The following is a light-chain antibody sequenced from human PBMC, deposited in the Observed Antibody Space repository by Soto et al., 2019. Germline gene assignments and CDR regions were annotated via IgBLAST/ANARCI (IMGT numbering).Light chain of an antibody. CDR2: GAS. J-gene: IGKJ1*01. CDR3: QQYGSSPPWT. V-gene: IGKV3-20*01. CDR1: QSVSNTY. Sequence: VLTQSPGTLSSSPGERATISCRASQSVSNTYLAWYQQKPGQAPMLLIYGASNRATGIPDRFSGSGSGTDFTLIISRLEPEDFAVYFCQQYGSSPPWTFGQGTKVEV.